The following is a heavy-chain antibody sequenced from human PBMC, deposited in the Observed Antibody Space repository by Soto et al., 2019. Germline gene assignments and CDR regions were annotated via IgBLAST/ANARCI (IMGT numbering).Heavy chain of an antibody. V-gene: IGHV1-69*02. D-gene: IGHD2-15*01. Sequence: QVQLVQSGAEVKKPGSSVKVSCKASGGTFSSYTISWVRQAPGQGREWMGRIIPILGIANYAQKFQGRVTITADKPTGTAYMVLSSLRPEDTAVYYCESSCSGGRCYSDYYYYYMDVWGKRTTVTVSS. CDR1: GGTFSSYT. CDR2: IIPILGIA. CDR3: ESSCSGGRCYSDYYYYYMDV. J-gene: IGHJ6*03.